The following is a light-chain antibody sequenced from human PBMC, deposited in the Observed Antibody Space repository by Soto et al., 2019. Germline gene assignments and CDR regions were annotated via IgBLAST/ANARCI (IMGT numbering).Light chain of an antibody. V-gene: IGLV1-40*01. CDR3: QSYDRTLSARYV. J-gene: IGLJ1*01. Sequence: QSVLTQPPSVSGAPGQRVTISCTGSSSNIGAGYDVHWYQQRPGTAPKLLIFGNTNRPSGVPDRFSGSKSGTSASLAITGLQAEDEGDYYCQSYDRTLSARYVFGPGTKVTVL. CDR2: GNT. CDR1: SSNIGAGYD.